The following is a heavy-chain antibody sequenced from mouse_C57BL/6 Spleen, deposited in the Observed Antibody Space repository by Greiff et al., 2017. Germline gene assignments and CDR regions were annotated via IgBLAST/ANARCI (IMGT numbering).Heavy chain of an antibody. Sequence: VQLQQPGAELVKPGASVKLSCKASGYTFTSYWMHWVKQRPGPGLEWIGMIHPNSGSTNYNEKFKSKATLTVDKSSSTTYMQLSSLTSEDSAVYYCARPGAGAMDYWGQGTSGTVSS. V-gene: IGHV1-64*01. J-gene: IGHJ4*01. D-gene: IGHD4-1*01. CDR3: ARPGAGAMDY. CDR1: GYTFTSYW. CDR2: IHPNSGST.